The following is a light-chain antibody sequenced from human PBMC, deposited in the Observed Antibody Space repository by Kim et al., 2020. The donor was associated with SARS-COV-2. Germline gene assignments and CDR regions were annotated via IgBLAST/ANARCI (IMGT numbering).Light chain of an antibody. Sequence: QSALTQPSAVSGSPGQSITISCTGTSSDVGTYNRVSWYQQPPGKAPKLLIYEVSHRPSGVPDRFSGSKSGNTASLTISGLQAADEADYFCNSYTSTSTLVFGTGTKVTVL. CDR3: NSYTSTSTLV. V-gene: IGLV2-18*02. J-gene: IGLJ1*01. CDR2: EVS. CDR1: SSDVGTYNR.